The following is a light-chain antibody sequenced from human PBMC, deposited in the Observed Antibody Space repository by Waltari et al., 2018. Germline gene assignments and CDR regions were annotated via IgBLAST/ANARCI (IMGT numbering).Light chain of an antibody. J-gene: IGLJ3*02. Sequence: QSVLTQPPSASGTPGQRVTISCSGSSSNIGSNTVNWYQQLPGTAPKLLIFSNNQLTSGVPGRSSGSKSGTSAALAISGLQSEDEADYYCAAWDDSLNGWVFGGGTKLTVL. V-gene: IGLV1-44*01. CDR3: AAWDDSLNGWV. CDR2: SNN. CDR1: SSNIGSNT.